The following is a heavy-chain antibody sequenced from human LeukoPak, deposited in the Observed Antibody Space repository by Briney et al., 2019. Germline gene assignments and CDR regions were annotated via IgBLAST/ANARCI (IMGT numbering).Heavy chain of an antibody. V-gene: IGHV4-39*07. J-gene: IGHJ5*02. CDR1: GGSTRSDSYY. CDR3: ARGEGFCSGGSCFGYWFDP. CDR2: IYYSGNT. D-gene: IGHD2-15*01. Sequence: PSETLSLTCAVSGGSTRSDSYYWGWIRQPPGKGLEWIGSIYYSGNTYYTPSLKSRVTISVDTSRNQFSLKLSSVTAADMAVYYCARGEGFCSGGSCFGYWFDPWGQGTLVTVSS.